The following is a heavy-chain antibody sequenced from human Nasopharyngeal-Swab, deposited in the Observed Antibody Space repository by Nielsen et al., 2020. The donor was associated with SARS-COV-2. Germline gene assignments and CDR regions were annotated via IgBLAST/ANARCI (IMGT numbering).Heavy chain of an antibody. CDR3: ASQGGCSGWYSSAFCYYMDV. Sequence: GESLKISCAASGFTFSSYAMSWVRQAPGKGLEWVSAISGSGGSKYYADSVKGRFTISRDNSKNTLYLQMNSLRAEDTAVYYCASQGGCSGWYSSAFCYYMDVWGKGTTVTVSS. CDR1: GFTFSSYA. V-gene: IGHV3-23*01. CDR2: ISGSGGSK. J-gene: IGHJ6*03. D-gene: IGHD6-19*01.